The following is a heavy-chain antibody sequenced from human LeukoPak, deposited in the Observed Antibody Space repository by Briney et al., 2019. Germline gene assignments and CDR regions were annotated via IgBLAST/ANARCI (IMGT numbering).Heavy chain of an antibody. CDR3: ARERGHGGDAFDI. CDR2: ISSSSYI. Sequence: GGSLRLSCAASGFTFSSYSMNWVRQAPGKGLEWVSSISSSSYIYYADSVKGRFTISRDNAKNSLYLQMNSLRAEDTAVYYCARERGHGGDAFDIWGQGTMVTVSS. D-gene: IGHD5-12*01. J-gene: IGHJ3*02. V-gene: IGHV3-21*01. CDR1: GFTFSSYS.